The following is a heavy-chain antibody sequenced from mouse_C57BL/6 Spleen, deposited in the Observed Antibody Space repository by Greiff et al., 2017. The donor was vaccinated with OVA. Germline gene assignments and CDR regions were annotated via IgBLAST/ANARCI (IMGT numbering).Heavy chain of an antibody. CDR3: ARTLFEDYAMDY. CDR1: GFTFSDYG. D-gene: IGHD6-5*01. CDR2: ISSGSSTI. J-gene: IGHJ4*01. V-gene: IGHV5-17*01. Sequence: EVHLVESGGGLVKPGGSLKLSCAASGFTFSDYGMHWVRQAPEKGLEWVAYISSGSSTIYYADTVKGRFTISRDNAKNTLFLQMTSLRSEDTAMYYCARTLFEDYAMDYWGQGTSVTVSS.